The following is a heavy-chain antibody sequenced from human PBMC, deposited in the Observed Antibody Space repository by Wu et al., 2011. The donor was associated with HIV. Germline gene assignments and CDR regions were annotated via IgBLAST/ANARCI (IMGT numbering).Heavy chain of an antibody. Sequence: VQLVQSGAEVKKPGESLKISCKGSGLQLCRLLDRLGAPGARERPGVDGIIFPANSNTIYSPSFQGQVTISADKSISTAYLQWSSLKASDTAMYYCARRGPRSGYCSGGSCYSFWYFDLWGRGTLVTVSS. CDR2: IFPANSNT. V-gene: IGHV5-51*03. D-gene: IGHD2-15*01. CDR1: GLQLCRLL. J-gene: IGHJ2*01. CDR3: ARRGPRSGYCSGGSCYSFWYFDL.